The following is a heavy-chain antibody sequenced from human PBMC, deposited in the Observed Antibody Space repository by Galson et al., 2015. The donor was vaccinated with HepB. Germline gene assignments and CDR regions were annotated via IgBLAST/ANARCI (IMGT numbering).Heavy chain of an antibody. D-gene: IGHD6-19*01. Sequence: SLRLSCAASGFPFNTYWMTWVRQAPGKGLEWVANINEDGSDENYVDSVKGRFIISRDNAKRALYLQMNSLRADDTAVYYCATRGQAMADWGQGTLVTVSS. J-gene: IGHJ4*02. V-gene: IGHV3-7*01. CDR2: INEDGSDE. CDR1: GFPFNTYW. CDR3: ATRGQAMAD.